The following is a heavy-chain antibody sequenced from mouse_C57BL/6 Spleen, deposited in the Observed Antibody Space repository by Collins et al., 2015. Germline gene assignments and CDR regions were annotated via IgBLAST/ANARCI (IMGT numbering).Heavy chain of an antibody. CDR2: ISSGGST. Sequence: EVKLVESGGGLVKPGGSLKLSCAASGFTFSSYAMSWVRQTPEKRLEWVASISSGGSTYYPDSVKGRFTISRDNARNILYLQMSSLRSEDTAMYYCARGNYYGSSYVYFDYWGQGTTLTVSS. CDR3: ARGNYYGSSYVYFDY. V-gene: IGHV5-6-5*01. CDR1: GFTFSSYA. J-gene: IGHJ2*01. D-gene: IGHD1-1*01.